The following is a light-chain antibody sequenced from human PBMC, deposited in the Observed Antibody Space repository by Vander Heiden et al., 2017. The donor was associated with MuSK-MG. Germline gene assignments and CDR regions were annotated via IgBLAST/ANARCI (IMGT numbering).Light chain of an antibody. V-gene: IGLV1-40*01. J-gene: IGLJ2*01. CDR2: SNS. CDR1: SFNIGAGYD. CDR3: QSYNSSLSGSV. Sequence: QSVLTPPPSVSAAPGQRVTLPCTGSSFNIGAGYDVHWYQQLPGTAPKLLIYSNSNRPSGVPDRFSGSKSGTSASLTITGLQAEDEADYYCQSYNSSLSGSVFGGGTKLTVL.